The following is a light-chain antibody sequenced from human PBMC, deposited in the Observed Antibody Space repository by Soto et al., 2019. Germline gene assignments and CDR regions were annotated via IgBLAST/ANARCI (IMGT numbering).Light chain of an antibody. CDR1: QTISSW. J-gene: IGKJ5*01. V-gene: IGKV1-9*01. Sequence: DVRLTQSPSSLSASVGDRVTITCRASQTISSWLAWYQQKPGKAPKLLIYGASTLQSGVPSRFSGSEYGAEFTLTISSLQREDFATYYCQQLHSYPITFGQGTRLEIK. CDR2: GAS. CDR3: QQLHSYPIT.